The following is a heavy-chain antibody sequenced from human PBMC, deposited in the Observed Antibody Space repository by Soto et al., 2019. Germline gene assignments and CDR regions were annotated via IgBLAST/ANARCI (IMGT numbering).Heavy chain of an antibody. D-gene: IGHD6-6*01. Sequence: QVQLVQSGAEVKKPGASLRVSCKASGYTFTTCDINWVRQTPGQGLEWMGWVSPHSGSTGFAQKFQGRLTMTTNTTITTAYMDLISLRSDDSAVYFCARGGYSSSWEFDFWGQGTLVTVS. V-gene: IGHV1-8*01. CDR2: VSPHSGST. J-gene: IGHJ4*02. CDR3: ARGGYSSSWEFDF. CDR1: GYTFTTCD.